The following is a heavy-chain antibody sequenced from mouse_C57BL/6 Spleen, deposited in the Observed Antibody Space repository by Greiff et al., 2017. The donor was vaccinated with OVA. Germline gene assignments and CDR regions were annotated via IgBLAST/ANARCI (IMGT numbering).Heavy chain of an antibody. J-gene: IGHJ2*01. CDR1: GYTFTSYW. D-gene: IGHD3-2*02. V-gene: IGHV1-50*01. CDR2: IDPSDSYT. Sequence: QVQLQQPGAELVKPGASVKLSCKASGYTFTSYWMQWVKQRPGQGLEWIGEIDPSDSYTNYNQKFKGKATLTVDTSSSTAYMQLSSLTSEDSAVYYCARSSGSLYYFDYWGQGTTLTVSS. CDR3: ARSSGSLYYFDY.